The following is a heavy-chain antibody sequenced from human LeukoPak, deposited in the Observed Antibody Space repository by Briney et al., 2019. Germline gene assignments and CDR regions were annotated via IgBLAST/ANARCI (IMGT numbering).Heavy chain of an antibody. Sequence: PGGSLRLSCVASGVTLSNYAMSWARQAPGKGLEWVAKIKYDGSEKYYVDSVKGRFTISRDNAKNSLYLQMNTLRADDTAVYYCANSISLTQWGRGTLVTVSS. CDR2: IKYDGSEK. CDR1: GVTLSNYA. V-gene: IGHV3-7*03. J-gene: IGHJ4*02. CDR3: ANSISLTQ. D-gene: IGHD3-9*01.